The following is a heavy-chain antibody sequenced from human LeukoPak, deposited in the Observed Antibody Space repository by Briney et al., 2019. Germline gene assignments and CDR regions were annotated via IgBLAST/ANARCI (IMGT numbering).Heavy chain of an antibody. J-gene: IGHJ5*02. CDR2: ISGSGGST. D-gene: IGHD5-18*01. CDR1: GFTFDDYA. Sequence: GRSLRLSCAASGFTFDDYAMSWVRQAPGKGLEWVSGISGSGGSTYYVDSVKGRFTISRDYSKNTLYLQMNSLRVEDTAMYYCASLDTAKQPLANHWGQGTLVTVSS. V-gene: IGHV3-23*01. CDR3: ASLDTAKQPLANH.